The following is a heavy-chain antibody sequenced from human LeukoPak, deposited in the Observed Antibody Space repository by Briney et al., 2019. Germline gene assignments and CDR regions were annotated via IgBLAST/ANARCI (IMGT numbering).Heavy chain of an antibody. D-gene: IGHD4-17*01. CDR1: GGSINSYY. CDR2: IYYSGST. Sequence: SETLSLTCTVSGGSINSYYWSWIRQPPGKGLEWIEYIYYSGSTNYNPSLRSRVTISVDTSKNQFSLKLSSVTAADTAVYYCARGGNYGDYDGYFDYWGQGTLVTVSS. J-gene: IGHJ4*02. V-gene: IGHV4-59*08. CDR3: ARGGNYGDYDGYFDY.